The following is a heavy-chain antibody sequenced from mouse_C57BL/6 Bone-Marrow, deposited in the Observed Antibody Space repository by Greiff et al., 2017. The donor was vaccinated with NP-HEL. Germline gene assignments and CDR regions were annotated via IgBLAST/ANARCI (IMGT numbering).Heavy chain of an antibody. Sequence: QVQLQQPGAELVKPGASVKLSCKASGYTFTSYWMQWVKQRPGQGLEWIGEIDPSDSYTNYNQKFKGKATLTVDTSSSTAYMQLSSLTSEDSAVYYCVGYDYDDGFAWFAYWGQGTRVTVSA. J-gene: IGHJ3*01. CDR2: IDPSDSYT. V-gene: IGHV1-50*01. D-gene: IGHD2-4*01. CDR3: VGYDYDDGFAWFAY. CDR1: GYTFTSYW.